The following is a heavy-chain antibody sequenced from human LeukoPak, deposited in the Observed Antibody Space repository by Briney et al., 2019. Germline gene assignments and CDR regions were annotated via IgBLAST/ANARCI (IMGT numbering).Heavy chain of an antibody. D-gene: IGHD3-3*01. CDR1: GFTFRSYE. CDR3: AKVLWSGHNYFDY. V-gene: IGHV3-48*03. CDR2: IGSSGTTI. J-gene: IGHJ4*02. Sequence: GGSLRLSCAASGFTFRSYEMNWVRQAPGKGPEWVSYIGSSGTTIRSADSVKGRFTISRDNAKNSLYLQMNSLRAEDTAVYYCAKVLWSGHNYFDYWGQGTLVTVSS.